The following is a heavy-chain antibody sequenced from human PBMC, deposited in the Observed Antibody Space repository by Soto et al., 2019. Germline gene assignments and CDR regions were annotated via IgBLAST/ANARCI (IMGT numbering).Heavy chain of an antibody. Sequence: ASVKVSCKASGYTFTSYYMHWVRQAPGQGLEWMGIINPRGGSTSYAQKFQGRVTMTRDTSTSTVYMELSSLRSEDTAVYYCAGVRQWELLDYYYYYGMDVWGQGTTVTVSS. CDR1: GYTFTSYY. V-gene: IGHV1-46*01. J-gene: IGHJ6*02. CDR2: INPRGGST. D-gene: IGHD1-26*01. CDR3: AGVRQWELLDYYYYYGMDV.